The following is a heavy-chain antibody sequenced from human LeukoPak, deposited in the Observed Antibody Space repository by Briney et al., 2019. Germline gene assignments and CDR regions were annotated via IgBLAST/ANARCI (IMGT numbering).Heavy chain of an antibody. CDR1: GYTFTGYY. J-gene: IGHJ5*02. Sequence: ASVKVSCKASGYTFTGYYMHWVRQAPGQGLERMGWINPNSGGTNYAQKFQGRVTMTRDTSISTAYMELSRLRSDDTAVYYCARDHFPLWFGKNWFDPWGQGTLVTVSS. D-gene: IGHD3-10*01. CDR3: ARDHFPLWFGKNWFDP. V-gene: IGHV1-2*02. CDR2: INPNSGGT.